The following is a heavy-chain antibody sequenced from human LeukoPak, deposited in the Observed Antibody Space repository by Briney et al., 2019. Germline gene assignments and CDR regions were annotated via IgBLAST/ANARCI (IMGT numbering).Heavy chain of an antibody. CDR3: ARDIVRYYYDSSGPFDY. CDR1: GFTFSGYS. Sequence: PGGSLRLSCAASGFTFSGYSMNWVRQAPGKGLEWVSSISSSSSYIYYADSVKGRFTISRDNAKNSLYLQMNSLRAEDTAVYYCARDIVRYYYDSSGPFDYWGQGTLVTVSS. J-gene: IGHJ4*02. V-gene: IGHV3-21*01. CDR2: ISSSSSYI. D-gene: IGHD3-22*01.